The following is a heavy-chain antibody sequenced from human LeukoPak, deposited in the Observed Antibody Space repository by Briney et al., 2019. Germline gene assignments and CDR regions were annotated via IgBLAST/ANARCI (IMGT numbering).Heavy chain of an antibody. D-gene: IGHD6-19*01. Sequence: SETLSLTCTVSGGSISSSSYFWGWIRQPPGKGLEWIGSISYSGHTYYNPSLKSRVTISLDTSKNQFSLNLSSVTAAGTAVFYCARVQWLVKRVQFDCWGQGTLVTVSS. CDR1: GGSISSSSYF. CDR2: ISYSGHT. CDR3: ARVQWLVKRVQFDC. V-gene: IGHV4-39*01. J-gene: IGHJ4*02.